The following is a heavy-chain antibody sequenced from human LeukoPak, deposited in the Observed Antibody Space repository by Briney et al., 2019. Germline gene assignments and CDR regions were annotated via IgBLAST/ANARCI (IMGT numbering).Heavy chain of an antibody. Sequence: PGGSLRLSCAASGFTFSNAWMSWVRHAPGKGLEWVGRIKSKTDGGTTDYTAPVKGRFTISRDDAKNTLYLRMNSLKTEDTAVYYCTTRVAVAGKVDYWGQGTLVTVSS. J-gene: IGHJ4*02. V-gene: IGHV3-15*01. CDR1: GFTFSNAW. D-gene: IGHD6-19*01. CDR3: TTRVAVAGKVDY. CDR2: IKSKTDGGTT.